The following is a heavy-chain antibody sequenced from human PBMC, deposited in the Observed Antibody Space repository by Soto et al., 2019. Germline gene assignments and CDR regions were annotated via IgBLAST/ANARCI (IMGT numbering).Heavy chain of an antibody. V-gene: IGHV3-23*01. CDR3: AKDPRTSSGWYEGVA. D-gene: IGHD6-19*01. J-gene: IGHJ5*02. Sequence: EVQLLESGGGLVQPGGSLRLSCAASGFTFSSYAMSWVRQAPGKGLEWVSAISGSGGSTFYADSVKGRFTISRDNSKNTLYLRMNSLRVEDTAVYYCAKDPRTSSGWYEGVAWGQGTLVTVSS. CDR1: GFTFSSYA. CDR2: ISGSGGST.